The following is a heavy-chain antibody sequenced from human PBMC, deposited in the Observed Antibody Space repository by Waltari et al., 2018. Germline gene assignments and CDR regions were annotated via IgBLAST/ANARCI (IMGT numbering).Heavy chain of an antibody. D-gene: IGHD6-13*01. CDR1: GGSISSSSYY. J-gene: IGHJ6*03. CDR2: IYYSGST. V-gene: IGHV4-39*01. CDR3: ARRGSSFSYYYYYYMDV. Sequence: QLQLQESGPGLVKPSETLSLTCTVSGGSISSSSYYWGWIRQPPGKGLGGIGSIYYSGSTSYNPAHKSRGTISVDTSKNQFSLKLSSVTAADTAVYYCARRGSSFSYYYYYYMDVWGKGTTVTVSS.